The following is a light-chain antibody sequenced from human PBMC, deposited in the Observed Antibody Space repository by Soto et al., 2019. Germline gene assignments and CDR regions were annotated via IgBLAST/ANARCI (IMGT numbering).Light chain of an antibody. CDR3: QQSYNIPYT. CDR1: QTISSY. Sequence: DIQLTHSPSSLSASVGDRVTLTCRTSQTISSYLNWYQQKPGKAPKLLISAASGLQSWVPSRFSGSGSGTDFTLTITTLQPEDFATYYCQQSYNIPYTFGQGTKVDIK. J-gene: IGKJ2*01. V-gene: IGKV1-39*01. CDR2: AAS.